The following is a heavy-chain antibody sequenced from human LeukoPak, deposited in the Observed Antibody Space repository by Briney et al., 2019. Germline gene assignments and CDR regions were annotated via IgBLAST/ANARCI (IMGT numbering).Heavy chain of an antibody. CDR3: ARDLNYYDSSGLVGSMDV. V-gene: IGHV4-34*01. J-gene: IGHJ6*02. D-gene: IGHD3-22*01. CDR2: INPSGSN. CDR1: TGSFSGYY. Sequence: SETLSLASPVDTGSFSGYYWSCISQPPGKGLEWNGEINPSGSNNYNPSLKSRVTISVDTSKNQFSLKLSSVTAADTAVYYCARDLNYYDSSGLVGSMDVWGQGTTVTVSS.